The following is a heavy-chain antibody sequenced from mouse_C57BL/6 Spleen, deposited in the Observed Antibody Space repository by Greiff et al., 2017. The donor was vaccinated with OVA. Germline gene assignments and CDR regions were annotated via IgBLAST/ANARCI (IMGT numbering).Heavy chain of an antibody. CDR3: ARLSLGHYFDY. CDR2: ISSGSSTI. CDR1: GFTFSDYG. D-gene: IGHD4-1*01. V-gene: IGHV5-17*01. J-gene: IGHJ2*01. Sequence: DVMLVESGGGLVKPGGSLKLSCAASGFTFSDYGMHWVRQAPEKGLEWVAYISSGSSTIYYADTVKGRFTISRDNAKNTLFLQMTSLRSEDTAMYYCARLSLGHYFDYWGQGTTLTVSS.